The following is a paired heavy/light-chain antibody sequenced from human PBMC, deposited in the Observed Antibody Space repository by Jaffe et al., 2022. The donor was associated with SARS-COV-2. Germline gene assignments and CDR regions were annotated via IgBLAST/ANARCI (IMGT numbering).Light chain of an antibody. Sequence: QSALTQPASVSGSPGQSITISCTGTSSDVGAYNYVSWYQQHPGKAPKLMIYEVNNRPSGVSDRFSGSKSGNTASLTISGLQAEDEADYYCNSYTRSSTLVVFGGGTKLTVL. CDR1: SSDVGAYNY. V-gene: IGLV2-14*01. CDR2: EVN. CDR3: NSYTRSSTLVV. J-gene: IGLJ2*01.
Heavy chain of an antibody. Sequence: EVQLVESGGGLVKPGGSLRLSCAASGFSFSDTWMIWVRQAPGKGLEWVGRIKSKTNGGTADYAAPVKGRFTISRDDSKKTLYLQMNSLKTEDTAVYSCTTRYCSGTRCYDEGFDIWGQGTMVTVSS. V-gene: IGHV3-15*01. J-gene: IGHJ3*02. D-gene: IGHD2-2*01. CDR1: GFSFSDTW. CDR2: IKSKTNGGTA. CDR3: TTRYCSGTRCYDEGFDI.